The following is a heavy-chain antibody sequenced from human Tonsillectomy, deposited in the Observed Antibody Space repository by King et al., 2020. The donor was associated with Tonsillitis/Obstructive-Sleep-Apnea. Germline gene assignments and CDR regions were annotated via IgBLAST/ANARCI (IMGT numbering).Heavy chain of an antibody. J-gene: IGHJ4*02. Sequence: VQLVESGGVVVQPGGSLRLSCAASGFTFDDYTMHWVRQAPGKGLEWVSLISWDGGSTYYADSVKGRFSISRDNSKNSLHLQMNSLRTEDTALYYCAKGDTAAGTFDYWGQGTLVTVSS. CDR1: GFTFDDYT. CDR3: AKGDTAAGTFDY. V-gene: IGHV3-43*01. CDR2: ISWDGGST. D-gene: IGHD5-18*01.